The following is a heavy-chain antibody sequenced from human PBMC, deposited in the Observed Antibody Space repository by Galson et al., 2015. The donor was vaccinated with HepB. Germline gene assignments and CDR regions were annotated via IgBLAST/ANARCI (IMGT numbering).Heavy chain of an antibody. CDR2: IDPSDSYT. V-gene: IGHV5-10-1*01. CDR3: ARHPIAVAGTPHYYYYYMDV. Sequence: QSGAEVKKPGESLRISCKGSGYSFTSYWISWVRQMPGKGLEWMGRIDPSDSYTNYSPSFQGHVTISADKSISTAYLQWSSLKASDTAMYYCARHPIAVAGTPHYYYYYMDVWGKGTTVTVSS. D-gene: IGHD6-19*01. J-gene: IGHJ6*03. CDR1: GYSFTSYW.